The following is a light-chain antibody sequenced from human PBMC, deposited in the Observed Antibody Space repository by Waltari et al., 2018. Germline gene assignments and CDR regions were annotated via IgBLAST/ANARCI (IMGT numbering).Light chain of an antibody. CDR3: NSYASNSNGL. Sequence: QSALTQPASVSGSPGQSITISCTGTSSAVGRYNYVSWYQQHPGKAPKLLIYDVSNRPSGVPSRFAGSKSGNTASLTISGLQAADEAHYYCNSYASNSNGLFGGGTKLTIL. CDR2: DVS. CDR1: SSAVGRYNY. V-gene: IGLV2-14*03. J-gene: IGLJ2*01.